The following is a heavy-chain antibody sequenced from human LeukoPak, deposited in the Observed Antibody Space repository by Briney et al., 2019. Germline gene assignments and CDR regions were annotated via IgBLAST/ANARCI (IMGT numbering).Heavy chain of an antibody. V-gene: IGHV3-7*01. Sequence: GGSLRLSCAASGFTFNRDWTAWVRQAPGKGLEWVANIKEDGSERNYVDSVKGRFTISRDNAENSVYLQMNDLRAEDTGVYYCATKEPSTSGWSYWGQGTLIAVSS. J-gene: IGHJ4*02. CDR2: IKEDGSER. D-gene: IGHD6-19*01. CDR3: ATKEPSTSGWSY. CDR1: GFTFNRDW.